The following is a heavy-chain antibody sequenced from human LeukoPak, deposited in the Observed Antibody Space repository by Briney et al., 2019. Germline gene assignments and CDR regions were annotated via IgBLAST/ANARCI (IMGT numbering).Heavy chain of an antibody. V-gene: IGHV1-3*02. J-gene: IGHJ4*02. CDR1: GYTFTNYA. D-gene: IGHD1-14*01. Sequence: ASVKVSCKASGYTFTNYAMHWVRQAPGQRLEWMGWSNPGTGYTKYSEDFQDRVIITRDTTANTAYMELSSLRSDDMAVYYCSNPITGNDYWGQGTRVTGSS. CDR3: SNPITGNDY. CDR2: SNPGTGYT.